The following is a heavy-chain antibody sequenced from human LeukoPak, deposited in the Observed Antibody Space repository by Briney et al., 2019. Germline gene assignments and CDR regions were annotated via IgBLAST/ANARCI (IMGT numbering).Heavy chain of an antibody. CDR1: GGSISSSSYC. D-gene: IGHD6-13*01. J-gene: IGHJ5*02. CDR3: ASEVSAAGGSWFDP. Sequence: PSETLSFTCTVSGGSISSSSYCWGWIRQPPGKGLEWIGSIYYSGSTYYNPSLKSRVTISVDTSKNQFSLKLSSVTAADTAVYYCASEVSAAGGSWFDPWGQGTLVTVSS. CDR2: IYYSGST. V-gene: IGHV4-39*01.